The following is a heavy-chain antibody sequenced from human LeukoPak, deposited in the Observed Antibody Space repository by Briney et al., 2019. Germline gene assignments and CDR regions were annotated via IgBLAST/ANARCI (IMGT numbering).Heavy chain of an antibody. V-gene: IGHV3-66*04. CDR1: GFTVSSNY. CDR3: ARREVAGMGYYYYYYMDV. Sequence: GGSLRLSCAASGFTVSSNYMSWVRQAPGKGLEWVSVIYSGGSTYYADSVKGRFTISRDNSKNTLYLQMNSLRAEDTAVYYCARREVAGMGYYYYYYMDVWGKGTTVTVSS. D-gene: IGHD6-19*01. J-gene: IGHJ6*03. CDR2: IYSGGST.